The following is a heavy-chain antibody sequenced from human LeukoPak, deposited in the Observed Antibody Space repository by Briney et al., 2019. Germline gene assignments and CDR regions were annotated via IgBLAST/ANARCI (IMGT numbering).Heavy chain of an antibody. D-gene: IGHD3-9*01. V-gene: IGHV1-46*01. CDR1: GYSLTTYY. J-gene: IGHJ6*02. Sequence: GASVTVSCKASGYSLTTYYMHWVRQAPGQGLEWMAIINPSGGSTNYAQKFQGRVTMTEDTSTDTAYMELSSLRSEDTAVYYCARDRDILTGYPKYYYYYYGMDVWGQGTTVTVSS. CDR2: INPSGGST. CDR3: ARDRDILTGYPKYYYYYYGMDV.